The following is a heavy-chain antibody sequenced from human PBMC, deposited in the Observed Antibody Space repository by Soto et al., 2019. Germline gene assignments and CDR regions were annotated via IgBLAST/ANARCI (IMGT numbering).Heavy chain of an antibody. CDR2: ISYDGSNK. V-gene: IGHV3-30*18. D-gene: IGHD5-12*01. J-gene: IGHJ6*02. CDR3: AKDGRNGYKNYYYGMDV. Sequence: GGSLRLSCAASGFTFSSYGMHWVRQAPGKGLEWVAVISYDGSNKYYADSVKGRFTISRDNSKNTLYLQMNSLRAEDTAVYYCAKDGRNGYKNYYYGMDVWGQGTTVTVSS. CDR1: GFTFSSYG.